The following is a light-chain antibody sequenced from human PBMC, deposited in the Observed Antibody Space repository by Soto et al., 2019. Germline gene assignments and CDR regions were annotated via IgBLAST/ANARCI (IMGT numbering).Light chain of an antibody. Sequence: EIVLTQSPGTLSLSPGDRATLSCRASPSVSSSSLAWYQQKPGQAPRLLIYGASIRATGIPDRFSGSGSGTDFTLTISRLEPEDFAVYYCQQYGSSPRTFGQGTKVEIK. J-gene: IGKJ1*01. CDR1: PSVSSSS. V-gene: IGKV3-20*01. CDR2: GAS. CDR3: QQYGSSPRT.